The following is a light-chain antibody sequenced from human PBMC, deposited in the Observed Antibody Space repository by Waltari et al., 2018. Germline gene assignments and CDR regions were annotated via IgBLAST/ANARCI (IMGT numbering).Light chain of an antibody. V-gene: IGKV4-1*01. Sequence: DIVLTQPPDSLAVSLGERATINCKSSQSVLYSSTNKNYLAWYQQKPGQPPKLLIYWASTRESGVPDRFSGSGSGADFTLTISSLQAEDVAVYYCQQYYSTPPITFGQGTRLEIK. J-gene: IGKJ5*01. CDR2: WAS. CDR3: QQYYSTPPIT. CDR1: QSVLYSSTNKNY.